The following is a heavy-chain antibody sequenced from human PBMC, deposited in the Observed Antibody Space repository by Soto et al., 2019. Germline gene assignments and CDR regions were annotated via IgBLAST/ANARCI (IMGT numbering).Heavy chain of an antibody. Sequence: ASVKVSCKASGGTFSSYAISWVRQAPGQGLEWMGGIIPIFGTANYAQKFQGRVTITADESTSTAYMELSSLRSEDTAVYYCARARDCSSTSCLLYFDYWGQGTLVTVSS. CDR1: GGTFSSYA. CDR3: ARARDCSSTSCLLYFDY. V-gene: IGHV1-69*13. CDR2: IIPIFGTA. J-gene: IGHJ4*02. D-gene: IGHD2-2*01.